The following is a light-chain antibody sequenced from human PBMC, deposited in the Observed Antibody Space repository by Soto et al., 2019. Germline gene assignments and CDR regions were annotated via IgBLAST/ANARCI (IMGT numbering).Light chain of an antibody. Sequence: SYVLAQPPSVAVAPGQPARITCGGNDIGRKSVHWYQLKPGQAPVLVVHEDSDRPSGIPERFSGSNSGNTATLTISRVEAGDEADYYCQVWDSSSDHYVFGTGTKLTVL. J-gene: IGLJ1*01. CDR1: DIGRKS. V-gene: IGLV3-21*02. CDR2: EDS. CDR3: QVWDSSSDHYV.